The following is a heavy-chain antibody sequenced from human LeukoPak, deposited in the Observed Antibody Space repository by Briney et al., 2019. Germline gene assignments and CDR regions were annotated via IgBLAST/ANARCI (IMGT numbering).Heavy chain of an antibody. CDR1: GFTFSSYA. Sequence: GGSLRLSCAASGFTFSSYAMSWVRQAPGKGLEWVSAISGSGGSTYYADSVKGRFTTSRDNSKNTLYLQMNSLRAEDTAVYYCAKARKVVVPAAYDYWGQGTLVTVSS. J-gene: IGHJ4*02. CDR3: AKARKVVVPAAYDY. CDR2: ISGSGGST. D-gene: IGHD2-2*01. V-gene: IGHV3-23*01.